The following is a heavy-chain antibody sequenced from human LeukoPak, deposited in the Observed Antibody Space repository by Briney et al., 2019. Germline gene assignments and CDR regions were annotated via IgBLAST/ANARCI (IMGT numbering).Heavy chain of an antibody. D-gene: IGHD3-22*01. J-gene: IGHJ4*02. CDR3: ARDSTGDYYDSSGYHFDY. V-gene: IGHV4-34*01. CDR2: INHSGST. Sequence: SETLSLTCAVYGGSFSGYYWSWIRQPPGKGLEWIGEINHSGSTNYNPSLKSRVTISVDTSKNQFSLKLSSVTAADTAVYYCARDSTGDYYDSSGYHFDYWGQGTLVTVSS. CDR1: GGSFSGYY.